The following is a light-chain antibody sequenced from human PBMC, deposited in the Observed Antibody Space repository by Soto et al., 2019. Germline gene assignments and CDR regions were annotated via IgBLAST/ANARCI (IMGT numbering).Light chain of an antibody. CDR2: DVI. V-gene: IGLV2-14*03. CDR1: SSDVGAYDY. CDR3: SSYTRTSTSVV. Sequence: QSALTQPASVSGSPGQSITISCTGTSSDVGAYDYVTWYQHHPGKAPKLIIFDVINRPSGVSNRFSGSKSGNTASLTISGLQAEDDADYYCSSYTRTSTSVVFGGGTKVTVL. J-gene: IGLJ2*01.